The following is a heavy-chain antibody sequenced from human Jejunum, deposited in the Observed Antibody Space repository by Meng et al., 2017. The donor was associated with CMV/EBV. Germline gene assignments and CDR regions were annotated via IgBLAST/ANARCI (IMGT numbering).Heavy chain of an antibody. Sequence: NWVRQAPGKGLEWVSYITTSGTTKYYTDSVKGRFTIFRDNAKNSLYLQMNSLRAEDTAVYYCARDRYCHNGVCFAPNTYYFGMDVWGQGTTVTVSS. CDR3: ARDRYCHNGVCFAPNTYYFGMDV. J-gene: IGHJ6*02. CDR2: ITTSGTTK. V-gene: IGHV3-48*03. D-gene: IGHD2-8*01.